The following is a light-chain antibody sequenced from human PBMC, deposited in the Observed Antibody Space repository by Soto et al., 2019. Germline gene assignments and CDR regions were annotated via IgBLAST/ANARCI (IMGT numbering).Light chain of an antibody. CDR3: QQANTFPIT. CDR1: QGISSY. Sequence: IQLTQSPSSLSASVGARVTITWRASQGISSYLAWYQQHPGEAPQLLIYAACTLQSVVPPRFSGSGSGTDFTLTISTLQPEDFAPHYSQQANTFPITFGQGTRLEIK. J-gene: IGKJ5*01. CDR2: AAC. V-gene: IGKV1-9*01.